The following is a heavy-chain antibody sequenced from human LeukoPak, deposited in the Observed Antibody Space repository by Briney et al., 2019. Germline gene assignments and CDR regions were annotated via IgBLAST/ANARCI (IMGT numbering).Heavy chain of an antibody. CDR2: INHSGST. CDR1: GGSFFGSH. Sequence: SETLSLTCAVSGGSFFGSHWNWIRQSPEKGLEWIGEINHSGSTNYNPSLKSRVTMSVDTSKKQFSLKLSSVTAADTAVYYCASQHCTSTTCYAYFDYWGQGTLVTVSS. CDR3: ASQHCTSTTCYAYFDY. D-gene: IGHD2-2*01. V-gene: IGHV4-34*01. J-gene: IGHJ4*02.